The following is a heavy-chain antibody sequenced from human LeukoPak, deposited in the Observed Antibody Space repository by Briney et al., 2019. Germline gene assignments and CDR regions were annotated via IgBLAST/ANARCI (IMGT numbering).Heavy chain of an antibody. CDR3: AKDGLGYCSGGSCYSNWFDP. J-gene: IGHJ5*02. D-gene: IGHD2-15*01. CDR2: IRYDGSNK. Sequence: GGSLRLSCAASGFTFSSYGMHWVRQAPGKGLEWVAFIRYDGSNKYYADSVKGRFTISRDNSKNTLYLQMNSLRAEDTAVYYCAKDGLGYCSGGSCYSNWFDPWGQGTLVTVSS. V-gene: IGHV3-30*02. CDR1: GFTFSSYG.